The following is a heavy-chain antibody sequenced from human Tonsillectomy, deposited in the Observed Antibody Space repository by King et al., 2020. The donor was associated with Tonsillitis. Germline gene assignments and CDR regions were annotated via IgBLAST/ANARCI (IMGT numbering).Heavy chain of an antibody. CDR1: GGSISSSSYY. CDR3: ARRATVTKKCYYYYGMDV. CDR2: IYYSGST. Sequence: QLQESGPGLVKPSETLSLTCTVSGGSISSSSYYWGWIRQPPGKGLEWIGSIYYSGSTYYNPSLKSRVTISVDTSKNQFSLKLSSVTAEDTAVYYCARRATVTKKCYYYYGMDVWGQGTTVTVSS. V-gene: IGHV4-39*01. D-gene: IGHD4-17*01. J-gene: IGHJ6*02.